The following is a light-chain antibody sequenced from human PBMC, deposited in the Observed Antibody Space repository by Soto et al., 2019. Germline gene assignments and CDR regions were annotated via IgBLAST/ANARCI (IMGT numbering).Light chain of an antibody. CDR3: SSYTSSSTSYV. V-gene: IGLV2-14*01. J-gene: IGLJ1*01. CDR1: SSDVGGYNY. Sequence: QSVLTQPASVSGSPGQSITISCTGTSSDVGGYNYVSWYQQHPGKAPKLMIYDVSNRPSGVSNRFSGSKSGNTASLIISGLQAEDEADYYCSSYTSSSTSYVFGTGTKVTVL. CDR2: DVS.